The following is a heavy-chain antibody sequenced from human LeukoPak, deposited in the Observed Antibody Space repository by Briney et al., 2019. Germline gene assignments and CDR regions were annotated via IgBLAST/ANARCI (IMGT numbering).Heavy chain of an antibody. V-gene: IGHV1-69*05. J-gene: IGHJ4*02. CDR2: IIPIFGTA. D-gene: IGHD2-21*02. Sequence: SVKVSCKASGGTFSSYAISWVRQAPGQGLEWMGGIIPIFGTANYAQKFQGRVTITRDTSASTAYMELSSLRSEDTAVYYCARASVVTAIIDYWGQGTLVTVSS. CDR3: ARASVVTAIIDY. CDR1: GGTFSSYA.